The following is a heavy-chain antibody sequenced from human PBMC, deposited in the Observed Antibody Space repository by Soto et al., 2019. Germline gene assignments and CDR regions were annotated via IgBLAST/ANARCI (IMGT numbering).Heavy chain of an antibody. D-gene: IGHD3-10*01. Sequence: QVQLVQSGDEVKKSGASVKVSCKASGYTFSNYGISWVRQAPGQGLEWMGWISGYNGLTAYAQNVQGRVTMTIDTPTTTVFMEMTGLRSNDTAVYYCARDEGIRGFDSWGQATLVTVSS. J-gene: IGHJ4*02. CDR2: ISGYNGLT. CDR3: ARDEGIRGFDS. V-gene: IGHV1-18*04. CDR1: GYTFSNYG.